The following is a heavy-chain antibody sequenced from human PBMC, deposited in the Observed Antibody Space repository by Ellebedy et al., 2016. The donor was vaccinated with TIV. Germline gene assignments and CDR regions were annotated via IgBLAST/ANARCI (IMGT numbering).Heavy chain of an antibody. J-gene: IGHJ4*02. CDR2: INPNSGGR. V-gene: IGHV1-2*02. Sequence: AASVKVSCKASGYTFTGYYIHWVRQAPGQGLEWMGWINPNSGGRNYAQKFQGRVTMTRDTSISTAYMELSRLRSDETAVYYCARVLRDFDWSTLDYWGQGTLVTVSS. CDR1: GYTFTGYY. D-gene: IGHD3-9*01. CDR3: ARVLRDFDWSTLDY.